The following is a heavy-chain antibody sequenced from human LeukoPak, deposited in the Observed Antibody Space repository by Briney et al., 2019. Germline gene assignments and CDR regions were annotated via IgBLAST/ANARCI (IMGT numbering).Heavy chain of an antibody. Sequence: PGGSLRLSCAASGFTFSSYAMSWVRQAPGKELEWVSAISGSGGSTYYADSVKGRFTISRDNSKNTLYLQMNSLRAEDTAVYYCASRRRGNIFWVRYFDWLLSTYWGQGTLVTVSS. J-gene: IGHJ4*02. CDR2: ISGSGGST. CDR3: ASRRRGNIFWVRYFDWLLSTY. V-gene: IGHV3-23*01. CDR1: GFTFSSYA. D-gene: IGHD3-9*01.